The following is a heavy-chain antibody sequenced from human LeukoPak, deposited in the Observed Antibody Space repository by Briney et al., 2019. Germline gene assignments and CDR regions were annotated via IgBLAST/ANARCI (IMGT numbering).Heavy chain of an antibody. CDR1: GGSFSGYY. CDR3: ARGRQDVTMIVVIMTAVSYYLDV. J-gene: IGHJ6*03. D-gene: IGHD3-22*01. CDR2: MNPSGST. Sequence: SETLSLTCAVYGGSFSGYYWTWIRQTPGKGLEWIGEMNPSGSTNYNPSLKSRVTISVDTSKNQFSLKLSSVTAADTAVYYCARGRQDVTMIVVIMTAVSYYLDVWGKGTTVTVS. V-gene: IGHV4-34*01.